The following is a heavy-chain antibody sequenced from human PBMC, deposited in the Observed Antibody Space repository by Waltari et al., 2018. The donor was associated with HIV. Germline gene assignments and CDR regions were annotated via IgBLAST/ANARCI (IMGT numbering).Heavy chain of an antibody. CDR1: GYSFTSYW. J-gene: IGHJ4*02. CDR3: ATSRSTYYDTGGYFDY. V-gene: IGHV5-51*03. Sequence: EVQLVQSGAEVKKPGESLKISCKASGYSFTSYWIGWVRQMPGKGLEWMGIIYPRDSDTRYSPSFQGQVTISADKSISTAYLQWSSLKASDTAMYYCATSRSTYYDTGGYFDYWGQGTLVTVSS. CDR2: IYPRDSDT. D-gene: IGHD3-22*01.